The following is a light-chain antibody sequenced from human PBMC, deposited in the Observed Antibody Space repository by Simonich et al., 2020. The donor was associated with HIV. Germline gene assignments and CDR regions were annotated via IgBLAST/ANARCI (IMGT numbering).Light chain of an antibody. CDR3: QQANSFPYT. J-gene: IGKJ2*01. Sequence: EIVLTQSPGTLSLSPGERATLSCRASQSVSSSYLAWYQQKPGLAPRLLIYDASSRATGIPDRFSGRGSGTDFTLTISRLEPEDFATYYCQQANSFPYTFGQGTKLEIK. V-gene: IGKV3D-20*01. CDR2: DAS. CDR1: QSVSSSY.